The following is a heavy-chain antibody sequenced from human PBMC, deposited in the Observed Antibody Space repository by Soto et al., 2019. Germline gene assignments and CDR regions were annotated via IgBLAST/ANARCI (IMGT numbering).Heavy chain of an antibody. CDR3: AKNYYFDN. V-gene: IGHV3-23*01. CDR2: IGTGGDT. J-gene: IGHJ4*02. CDR1: GFTFTNYA. Sequence: EVQLLESGGGLVQPGGSLRLSCAASGFTFTNYAMNWGRQAPGKGLEWVSSIGTGGDTNYADSVKGRFTISRDNSRNTLYLQMYSLRAEDTALYYCAKNYYFDNWGQGTLVTVSS.